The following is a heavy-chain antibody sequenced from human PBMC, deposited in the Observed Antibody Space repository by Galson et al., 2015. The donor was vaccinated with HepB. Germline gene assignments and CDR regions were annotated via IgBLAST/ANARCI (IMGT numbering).Heavy chain of an antibody. J-gene: IGHJ6*02. D-gene: IGHD6-13*01. CDR1: GGTFSSYA. Sequence: SVKVSCKASGGTFSSYAISWVRQAPGQGLEWMGGIIPILGIANYAQKFQGRVTITADKSTSTAYMELSSLRSEDTAVYYCALGPIAAAGPYYYYGMDVWGQGTTVTVSS. CDR3: ALGPIAAAGPYYYYGMDV. CDR2: IIPILGIA. V-gene: IGHV1-69*10.